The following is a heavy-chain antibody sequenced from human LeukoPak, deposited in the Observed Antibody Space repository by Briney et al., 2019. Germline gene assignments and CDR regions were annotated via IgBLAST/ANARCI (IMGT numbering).Heavy chain of an antibody. CDR1: GGYIITSGHY. J-gene: IGHJ5*02. Sequence: SETLSLTCTVSGGYIITSGHYWGWIRQPPGKGLEWIGSVYYTGVTSTNPFFRSRMSISVDTSKNQFSLNLTSVTAADAAVCYCARERSSSGGHNWFDPWGQGNLVTVSS. D-gene: IGHD4-23*01. V-gene: IGHV4-39*07. CDR2: VYYTGVT. CDR3: ARERSSSGGHNWFDP.